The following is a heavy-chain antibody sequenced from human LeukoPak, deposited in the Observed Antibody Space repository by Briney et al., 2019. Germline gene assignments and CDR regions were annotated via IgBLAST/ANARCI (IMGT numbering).Heavy chain of an antibody. CDR3: AKYSSSWYSTGGFDY. J-gene: IGHJ4*02. D-gene: IGHD6-13*01. CDR1: GFTFSSYG. CDR2: IRYDASNK. Sequence: GGSLRLSCAASGFTFSSYGMHWVRQAPGKGLEWVAFIRYDASNKYYADSVKGRFTISRDNSNNTLYLQMNSLRAEDTAVYYCAKYSSSWYSTGGFDYWGQGTLVTVSS. V-gene: IGHV3-30*02.